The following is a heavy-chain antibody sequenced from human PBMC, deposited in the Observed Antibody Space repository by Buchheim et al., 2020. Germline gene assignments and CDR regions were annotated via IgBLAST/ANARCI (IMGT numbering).Heavy chain of an antibody. J-gene: IGHJ5*02. CDR2: WYYIDST. D-gene: IGHD3-16*01. V-gene: IGHV4-39*01. CDR1: GGSISSSDHY. Sequence: QLQLQESGPGLVKPSETLSLTCTVSGGSISSSDHYWGWIRQPPGKGLEWIGSWYYIDSTYYNPSLKSRVTISVDTSKNHLSLRLSSVTAADTAVYYCARHGTAFRGVSVWFDPWGQGTL. CDR3: ARHGTAFRGVSVWFDP.